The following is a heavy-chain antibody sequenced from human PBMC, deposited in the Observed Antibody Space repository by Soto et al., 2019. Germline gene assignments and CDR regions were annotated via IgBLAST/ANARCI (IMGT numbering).Heavy chain of an antibody. V-gene: IGHV3-7*01. Sequence: EVQLVESGGGLVQPGGSLRLSCAASGFTFSNYWMSWVRQPPGKGLEWVANIKQDVSEKYYVDSVKGRFTISRDNARNSLYLQMNSLRAEDTAVYYCARSRYCSSTSCPFYYYMDVWGKGTTVTVSS. D-gene: IGHD2-2*01. CDR2: IKQDVSEK. CDR3: ARSRYCSSTSCPFYYYMDV. J-gene: IGHJ6*03. CDR1: GFTFSNYW.